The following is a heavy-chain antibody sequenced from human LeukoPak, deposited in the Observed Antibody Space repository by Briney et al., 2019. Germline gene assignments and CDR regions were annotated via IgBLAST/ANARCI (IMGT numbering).Heavy chain of an antibody. D-gene: IGHD3-22*01. CDR2: ISGSGGST. CDR3: AKGFVTDSSGYYAVFAFDI. J-gene: IGHJ3*02. V-gene: IGHV3-23*01. CDR1: GFTFSTFA. Sequence: GGSLRLSCAASGFTFSTFAMSWVRQAPGKGLEWVSTISGSGGSTYYADSVKGRFTISRDNSKNTLYLQMNSLRAEDTAVYYCAKGFVTDSSGYYAVFAFDIWGQGTMVTVSS.